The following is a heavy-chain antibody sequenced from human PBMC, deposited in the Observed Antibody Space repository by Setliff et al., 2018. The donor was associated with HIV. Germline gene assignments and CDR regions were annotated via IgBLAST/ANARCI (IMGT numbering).Heavy chain of an antibody. D-gene: IGHD3-3*01. CDR3: ARGRDYTGSWFRPFYLDF. CDR2: INHSGST. Sequence: SETLSLTCAVYGGSFSAYHWSWIRQTPGKGLEWLGEINHSGSTAYNLALESRVSMSIDTSKNQFSLKLTPVTAADTAIYYCARGRDYTGSWFRPFYLDFWGHGNLVTVSS. J-gene: IGHJ4*01. V-gene: IGHV4-34*01. CDR1: GGSFSAYH.